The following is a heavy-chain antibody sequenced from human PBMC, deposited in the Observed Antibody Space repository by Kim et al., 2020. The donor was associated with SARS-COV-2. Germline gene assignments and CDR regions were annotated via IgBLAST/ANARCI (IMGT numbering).Heavy chain of an antibody. CDR3: AREGQAQDYDFWSGSDAFDI. CDR2: IKQDGSEK. V-gene: IGHV3-7*01. CDR1: GFTFSSYW. D-gene: IGHD3-3*01. Sequence: GGSLRLSCAASGFTFSSYWMSWVRQAPGKGLEWVANIKQDGSEKYYVDSVKGRFTISRDNAKNSLYLQMNSLRAEDTAVYYCAREGQAQDYDFWSGSDAFDIWGPGTMVTVSS. J-gene: IGHJ3*02.